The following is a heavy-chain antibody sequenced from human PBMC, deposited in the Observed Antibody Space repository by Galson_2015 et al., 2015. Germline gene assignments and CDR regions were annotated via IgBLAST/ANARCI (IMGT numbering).Heavy chain of an antibody. Sequence: SVKVSCKASGYTFTSYYMHWVRQAPGQGLEWMGIINTSGGSTSYAQKIQGRVTMTRDTSTSTVYMELSSLRSEDTSVYYGARDRLYRLDGSGWDWGQGTPVTVSS. CDR2: INTSGGST. CDR3: ARDRLYRLDGSGWD. V-gene: IGHV1-46*01. D-gene: IGHD6-19*01. CDR1: GYTFTSYY. J-gene: IGHJ4*02.